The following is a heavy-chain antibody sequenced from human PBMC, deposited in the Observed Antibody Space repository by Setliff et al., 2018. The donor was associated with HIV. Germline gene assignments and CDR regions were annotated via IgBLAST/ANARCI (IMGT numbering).Heavy chain of an antibody. V-gene: IGHV3-20*04. CDR3: ARDRGLRGMLLSSKELGFYCMDV. J-gene: IGHJ6*03. CDR1: GFTFDDYD. D-gene: IGHD1-26*01. CDR2: INGNGGNT. Sequence: GSLRLSCAASGFTFDDYDMSWVRQVPGKGLEWVSGINGNGGNTGYADSVKGRFTISRDNVKNFLYLQMNSLRAEDTALYYCARDRGLRGMLLSSKELGFYCMDVWGKGTTVTVSS.